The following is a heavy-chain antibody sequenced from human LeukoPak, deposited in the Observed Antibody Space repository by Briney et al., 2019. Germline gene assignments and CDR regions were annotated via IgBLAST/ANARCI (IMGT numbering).Heavy chain of an antibody. CDR2: IYHSGST. J-gene: IGHJ5*02. CDR1: GYSISSGYY. D-gene: IGHD3-22*01. Sequence: SETLSLTCTVSGYSISSGYYWGWIRQPPGKGLGWIGSIYHSGSTYYNPSLKSRVTISVDTSKNQFSLKLSSVTAADTAVYYCARDTYDSSDYTNQPNNWFDPWGQGTLVTVSS. V-gene: IGHV4-38-2*02. CDR3: ARDTYDSSDYTNQPNNWFDP.